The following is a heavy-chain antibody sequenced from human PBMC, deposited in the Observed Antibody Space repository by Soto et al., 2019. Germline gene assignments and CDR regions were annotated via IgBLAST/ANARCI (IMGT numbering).Heavy chain of an antibody. V-gene: IGHV3-21*01. CDR2: ISSSSSYI. J-gene: IGHJ6*02. CDR1: GFTFSSYS. Sequence: PGGSLRLSCAASGFTFSSYSMNWVRQAPGKGLEWVSSISSSSSYIYYADSVKGRFTISRDNAKNSLYLQMNSLRAEDTAVYYCARDRRGSGGMDVWGQGTTVTVS. CDR3: ARDRRGSGGMDV.